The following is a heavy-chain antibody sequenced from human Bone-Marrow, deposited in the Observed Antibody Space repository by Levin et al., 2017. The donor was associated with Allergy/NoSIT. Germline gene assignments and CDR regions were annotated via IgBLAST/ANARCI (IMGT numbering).Heavy chain of an antibody. D-gene: IGHD1-26*01. CDR3: ATEKEGKNSGTYGAFDS. V-gene: IGHV1-69*02. Sequence: KISCKTSRDTLSTNPISWVRQAPGQGLEWMGRVISFLGMSNSAQKFVDRVTITADESSSTAYLELSSVRSEDTAVYYCATEKEGKNSGTYGAFDSWGQGTLITVSS. CDR2: VISFLGMS. J-gene: IGHJ5*01. CDR1: RDTLSTNP.